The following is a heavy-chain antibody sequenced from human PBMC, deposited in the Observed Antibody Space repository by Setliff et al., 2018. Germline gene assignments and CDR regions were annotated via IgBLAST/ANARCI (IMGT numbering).Heavy chain of an antibody. Sequence: AASVKVSCKASGYTFTDYYIHWVRQAPGQGLEWMGWINPLSTATKYAQRFQDRVAMTRDTSMNTAYMELMRLTSDDTALYYCARVARKSRPLSYFDKWGQGTQVTVSS. V-gene: IGHV1-2*02. CDR1: GYTFTDYY. J-gene: IGHJ4*02. CDR3: ARVARKSRPLSYFDK. CDR2: INPLSTAT. D-gene: IGHD5-12*01.